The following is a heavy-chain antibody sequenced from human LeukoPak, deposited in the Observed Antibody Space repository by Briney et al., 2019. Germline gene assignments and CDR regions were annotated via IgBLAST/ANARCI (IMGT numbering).Heavy chain of an antibody. Sequence: PSETLSLTCTVSGGSNNRGGYYWRWIPQHPGKGLEWIGYIYYSGSTYYNPSLKSRVTISVDTSKNQFSLKLSSVTAADTAVYYCAREPRYCSGGSCYGMDVWGQGATVTVSS. CDR2: IYYSGST. CDR1: GGSNNRGGYY. V-gene: IGHV4-31*03. D-gene: IGHD2-15*01. CDR3: AREPRYCSGGSCYGMDV. J-gene: IGHJ6*02.